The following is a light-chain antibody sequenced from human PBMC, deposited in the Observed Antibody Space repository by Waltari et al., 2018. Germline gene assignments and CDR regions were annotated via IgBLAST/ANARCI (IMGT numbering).Light chain of an antibody. CDR3: TSFRSGASWV. V-gene: IGLV2-14*03. J-gene: IGLJ3*02. Sequence: WFPHHPRKAPKLIIHDVNKRPSGVSSRFSASKSDNTASLTISGLQAEDEANYYCTSFRSGASWVFGGGTTLTVL. CDR2: DVN.